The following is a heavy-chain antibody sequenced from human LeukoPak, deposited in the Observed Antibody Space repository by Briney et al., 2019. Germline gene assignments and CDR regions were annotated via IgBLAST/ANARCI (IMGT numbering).Heavy chain of an antibody. CDR3: ARVRGYATTYYFDH. CDR1: GGSISSYY. V-gene: IGHV4-59*01. J-gene: IGHJ4*02. CDR2: IYYSGST. D-gene: IGHD1-14*01. Sequence: SETLSLTCTVSGGSISSYYWSWIRQPPGKGLEWIGYIYYSGSTNYNPSLKSRVTISVDTSKNQFSLKLSSVTAADTAVYYCARVRGYATTYYFDHWGQGTLVTVSS.